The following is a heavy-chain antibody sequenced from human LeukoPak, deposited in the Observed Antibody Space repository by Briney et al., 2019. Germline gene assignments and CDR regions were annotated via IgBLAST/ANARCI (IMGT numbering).Heavy chain of an antibody. D-gene: IGHD2-15*01. Sequence: SETLSLTCAVSGYSISSGYYWGWIRPPPGKGLEWIGIIYHSGSTYYNPSLKSRVTISVDTSKNQFSLKLSSVTAADTAVYYCASPRGSCSGGSCYYYYFDYWGQGTLVTVSS. V-gene: IGHV4-38-2*01. CDR1: GYSISSGYY. CDR3: ASPRGSCSGGSCYYYYFDY. CDR2: IYHSGST. J-gene: IGHJ4*02.